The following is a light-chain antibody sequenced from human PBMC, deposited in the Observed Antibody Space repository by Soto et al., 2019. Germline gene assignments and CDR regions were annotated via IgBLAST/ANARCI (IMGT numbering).Light chain of an antibody. Sequence: QSALTQPASVSGSPGQSITISCTGTSSDVGGYDYVSWFQQYPGKAPSLMLYDVYRRPSGVSYRFSGSKSGNTASLTISGLQAEDEADYYCSSYTTTSTAVFGGGTKLTVL. CDR1: SSDVGGYDY. CDR3: SSYTTTSTAV. J-gene: IGLJ2*01. V-gene: IGLV2-14*01. CDR2: DVY.